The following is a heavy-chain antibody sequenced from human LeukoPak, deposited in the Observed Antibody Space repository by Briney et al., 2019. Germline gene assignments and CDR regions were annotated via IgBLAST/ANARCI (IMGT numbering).Heavy chain of an antibody. CDR1: GYTFTSYG. V-gene: IGHV1-18*01. J-gene: IGHJ6*03. CDR3: ARKYYDILTGYYNWGRSYYMDV. CDR2: ISAYNGNT. Sequence: GASVKVSCKASGYTFTSYGISWVRQAPGQGLEWMGWISAYNGNTNYAQKLQGRVTMTTDTSTSTAYMELRSLRSDDTAVYYCARKYYDILTGYYNWGRSYYMDVWGKGTTGTVSS. D-gene: IGHD3-9*01.